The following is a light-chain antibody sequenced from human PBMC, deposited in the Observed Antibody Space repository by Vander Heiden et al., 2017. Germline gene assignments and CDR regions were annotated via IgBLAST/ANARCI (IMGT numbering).Light chain of an antibody. CDR3: QQYNSYSPYT. Sequence: DIQMTQSPSTLSASVGDRVTITCRASQSISSWLAWYQQKPGKAPKLLIYKASSLESGVPSRFSGSGYGTEFTLTISSRQPDDFAAYYCQQYNSYSPYTFGQGTKVEIK. CDR1: QSISSW. V-gene: IGKV1-5*03. J-gene: IGKJ2*01. CDR2: KAS.